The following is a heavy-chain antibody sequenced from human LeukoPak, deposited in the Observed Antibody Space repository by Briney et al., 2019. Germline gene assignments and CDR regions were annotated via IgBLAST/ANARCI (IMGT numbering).Heavy chain of an antibody. V-gene: IGHV3-53*01. CDR3: ASSHCGGDCYSGNFDY. Sequence: GGSLRLSCAASGFTVSSNYMSWVRQAPGKGLEWVSVIYSGGSTYYADSVKGRFTISRDNSKNTLYLQMNTLRAEDTAVYYCASSHCGGDCYSGNFDYWGQGTLVTVSS. CDR1: GFTVSSNY. J-gene: IGHJ4*02. D-gene: IGHD2-21*02. CDR2: IYSGGST.